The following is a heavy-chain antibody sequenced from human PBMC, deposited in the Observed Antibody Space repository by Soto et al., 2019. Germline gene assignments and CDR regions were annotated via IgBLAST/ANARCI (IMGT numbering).Heavy chain of an antibody. CDR2: IIPIFGTA. V-gene: IGHV1-69*06. D-gene: IGHD3-22*01. Sequence: SVKVSCKASGGTFSSYAISWVRQAPGQGLEWMGGIIPIFGTANYAQKFQGRVTITADKSTSTAYMELSSLRSEDTAVYYCARVANDYDSSGYLFDYWGQGTMVTVYS. J-gene: IGHJ4*02. CDR1: GGTFSSYA. CDR3: ARVANDYDSSGYLFDY.